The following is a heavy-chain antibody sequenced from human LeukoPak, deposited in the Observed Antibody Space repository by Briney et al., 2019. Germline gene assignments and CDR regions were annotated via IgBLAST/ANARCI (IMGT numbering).Heavy chain of an antibody. D-gene: IGHD5-24*01. J-gene: IGHJ4*02. CDR1: GFTFSSYS. CDR3: ARDRERWLQSFDY. Sequence: GGSLRLSCAASGFTFSSYSMNWVRQAPGKGLEWVSSISSSSSYIYYADSVKGRFTISRDNAKNSLYLQMNSLRAEDTAVYYCARDRERWLQSFDYWGQGTLVTVSS. CDR2: ISSSSSYI. V-gene: IGHV3-21*01.